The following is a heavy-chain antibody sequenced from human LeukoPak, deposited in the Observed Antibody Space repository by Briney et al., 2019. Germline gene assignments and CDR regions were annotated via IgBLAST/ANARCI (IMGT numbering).Heavy chain of an antibody. CDR1: GFTFSGYA. V-gene: IGHV3-23*01. D-gene: IGHD3-3*01. CDR2: ISGSGGAT. CDR3: AKVPVFSLTISEVVTDDAFDI. Sequence: GGSLRLSCAASGFTFSGYAMSWVRQAPGKGLEWVSAISGSGGATYYAGSVKGRFTISRDNSKNTLYLQMNSLRAEDTAVYYCAKVPVFSLTISEVVTDDAFDIWGQGTIVTVSS. J-gene: IGHJ3*02.